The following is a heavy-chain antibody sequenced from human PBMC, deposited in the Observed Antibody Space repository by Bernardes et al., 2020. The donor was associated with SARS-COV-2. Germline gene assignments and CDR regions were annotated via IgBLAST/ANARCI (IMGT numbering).Heavy chain of an antibody. CDR1: NDSIPNYY. J-gene: IGHJ5*02. V-gene: IGHV4-59*01. D-gene: IGHD3-10*01. CDR2: MYHTGST. CDR3: ARVFLRGVNPWFDT. Sequence: SSTLSLTCTVSNDSIPNYYWSWIRQPPGKGLEWIAYMYHTGSTHYNPSLKSRVTTSVETSKNQFSLKLSSVTAADTAVYYCARVFLRGVNPWFDTWGQGILVTVSS.